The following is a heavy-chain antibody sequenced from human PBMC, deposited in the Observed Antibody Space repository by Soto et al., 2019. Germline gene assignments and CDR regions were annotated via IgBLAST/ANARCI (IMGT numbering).Heavy chain of an antibody. CDR2: ISWNSGSI. Sequence: TGGSLRLSCAASGFTFDDYAMHWVRQAPGKGLEWVSGISWNSGSIGYADSVKGRFTISRDNAKNSLYLQMNSLRAEDTALYYCAKDLRGAPGYWGQGTLVTVSS. V-gene: IGHV3-9*01. CDR3: AKDLRGAPGY. CDR1: GFTFDDYA. D-gene: IGHD3-16*01. J-gene: IGHJ4*02.